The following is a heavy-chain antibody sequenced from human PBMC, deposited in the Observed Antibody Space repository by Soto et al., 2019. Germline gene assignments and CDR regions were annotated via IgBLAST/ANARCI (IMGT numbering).Heavy chain of an antibody. Sequence: PSETLSLTCAVSGGSISSGGYSWSWIRQPPVKGLEWIGYIYHSGSTYYNPSLRSRVTISVDRSKNQFSLKLSSVTAADTAVYYCARTPNYYDSSGYTYYFDYWGQGTLVTVSS. CDR1: GGSISSGGYS. CDR2: IYHSGST. D-gene: IGHD3-22*01. CDR3: ARTPNYYDSSGYTYYFDY. V-gene: IGHV4-30-2*01. J-gene: IGHJ4*02.